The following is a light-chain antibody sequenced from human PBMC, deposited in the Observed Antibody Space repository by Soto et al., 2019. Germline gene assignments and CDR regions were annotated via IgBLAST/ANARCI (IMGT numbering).Light chain of an antibody. CDR2: EVT. CDR3: SSYTTSSTRV. Sequence: QSALTQPASVSGSPGQSIAISCTGSSSDIGIYKYVSWYQQHPGKVPKLIIYEVTNRPSGVSNRFSGSKSGNTASLTISGLQAEDEADYYCSSYTTSSTRVFGTGTKLNVL. J-gene: IGLJ1*01. CDR1: SSDIGIYKY. V-gene: IGLV2-14*01.